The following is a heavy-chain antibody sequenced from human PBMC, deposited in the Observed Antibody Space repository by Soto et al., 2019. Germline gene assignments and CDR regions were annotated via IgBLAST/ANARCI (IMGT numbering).Heavy chain of an antibody. CDR3: ARAPSTQYYYDSSGYYRDY. J-gene: IGHJ4*02. V-gene: IGHV4-34*01. CDR2: INHSGST. CDR1: GGSFSGYY. Sequence: SETLSLTCAVYGGSFSGYYWSWIRQPPGKGLEWIGEINHSGSTNYNPSLKSRVTISVDTSRNQFSLKLSSVTAADTAVYYCARAPSTQYYYDSSGYYRDYWGQGTLVTVS. D-gene: IGHD3-22*01.